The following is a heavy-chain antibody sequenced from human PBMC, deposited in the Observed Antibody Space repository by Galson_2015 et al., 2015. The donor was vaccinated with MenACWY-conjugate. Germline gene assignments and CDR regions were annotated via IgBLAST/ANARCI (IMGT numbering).Heavy chain of an antibody. D-gene: IGHD3-3*01. CDR2: IRETGSL. Sequence: LSLTCTVSGGSISRHHWSWFRQPPGKGLEWIAYIRETGSLKDNPSLKSRVTMSADKSNNQFSLRRITVTAADTAVYYCARLPTWGSSFGYFDYWGQGILVAVSS. CDR3: ARLPTWGSSFGYFDY. J-gene: IGHJ4*02. V-gene: IGHV4-59*08. CDR1: GGSISRHH.